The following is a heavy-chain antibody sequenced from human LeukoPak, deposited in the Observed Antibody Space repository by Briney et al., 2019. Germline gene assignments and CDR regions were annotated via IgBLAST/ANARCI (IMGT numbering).Heavy chain of an antibody. CDR1: GFTFSSYG. D-gene: IGHD4-17*01. CDR2: IRYDGSNK. J-gene: IGHJ4*02. Sequence: GGSLRLSCAASGFTFSSYGMHWVRQAPGKGLEWVAFIRYDGSNKYYADSVKGRFTISRDNSKNTLYLQMNSLRAEDTAVYYCAKDLTAATTVTRVFDYWGQGTLVTVSS. CDR3: AKDLTAATTVTRVFDY. V-gene: IGHV3-30*02.